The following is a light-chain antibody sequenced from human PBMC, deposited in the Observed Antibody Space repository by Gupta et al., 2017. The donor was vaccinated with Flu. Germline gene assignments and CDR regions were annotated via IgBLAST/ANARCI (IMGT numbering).Light chain of an antibody. V-gene: IGKV3-20*01. CDR1: KSFDKNY. J-gene: IGKJ2*01. Sequence: DIVLTQSPGTLSLSPGEGATLSCRASKSFDKNYLAWLQHRPGQAPRRLIYGASTRATGVPDRFRGSGSGTDFTRTISRLEAEDFAVYYCQHYSRSRGTFGQGTKLEVK. CDR3: QHYSRSRGT. CDR2: GAS.